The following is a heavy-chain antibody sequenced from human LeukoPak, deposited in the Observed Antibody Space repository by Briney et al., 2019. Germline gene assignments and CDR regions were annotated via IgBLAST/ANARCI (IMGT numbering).Heavy chain of an antibody. V-gene: IGHV3-21*01. D-gene: IGHD3-10*01. CDR1: GFTFSTYT. J-gene: IGHJ5*01. CDR2: ISSSSSYI. Sequence: PGGSLRLSCAASGFTFSTYTMNWVRQAPGKGLEWVSSISSSSSYIYYADSVKGRFTISRDNAKNSVYLQMNSLRGEDTAMYYCARADYNSADSWGQGTLVTVSS. CDR3: ARADYNSADS.